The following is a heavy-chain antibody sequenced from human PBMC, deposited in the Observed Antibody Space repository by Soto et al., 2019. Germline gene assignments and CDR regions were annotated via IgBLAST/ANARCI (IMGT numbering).Heavy chain of an antibody. D-gene: IGHD6-19*01. CDR3: AKDRGWSSADLDY. V-gene: IGHV3-30*18. J-gene: IGHJ4*02. CDR2: ISYDGSKK. CDR1: GFTFSSFG. Sequence: PGGSLRLSCAASGFTFSSFGMHWVRQVPGKGLEWVALISYDGSKKYYADSVKGRFTISRDKSKNTLYLQMNSLRVEDTAVYYCAKDRGWSSADLDYWGQGTRVTVSS.